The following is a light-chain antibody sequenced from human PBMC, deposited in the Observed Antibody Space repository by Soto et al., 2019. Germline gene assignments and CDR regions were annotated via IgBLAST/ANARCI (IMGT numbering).Light chain of an antibody. CDR2: KAS. V-gene: IGKV1-5*03. J-gene: IGKJ1*01. CDR3: QQYNSYSRT. Sequence: DIQMTQSPSTLSASVGDRVTITCRASQSISSWLAWYQQKPGKAPKLLVYKASSLESGVPSRFSGSGSGTEFTLTISSLQPDDFATYYCQQYNSYSRTFGQGPKVDTK. CDR1: QSISSW.